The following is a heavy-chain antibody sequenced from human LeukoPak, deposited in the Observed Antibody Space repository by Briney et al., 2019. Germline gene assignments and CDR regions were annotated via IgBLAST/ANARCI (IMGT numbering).Heavy chain of an antibody. CDR1: GYTFTSYD. V-gene: IGHV1-8*01. Sequence: VASVKVSCKASGYTFTSYDINWVRQATGQGLEWMGWMNPNSGNTGYAQKFQGRVTMTRNTSISTAYMELSSLRSEDTAVYYCARPNSVLRFLEWPKGGHYYYYMDVWGKGTTVTVSS. CDR2: MNPNSGNT. D-gene: IGHD3-3*01. CDR3: ARPNSVLRFLEWPKGGHYYYYMDV. J-gene: IGHJ6*03.